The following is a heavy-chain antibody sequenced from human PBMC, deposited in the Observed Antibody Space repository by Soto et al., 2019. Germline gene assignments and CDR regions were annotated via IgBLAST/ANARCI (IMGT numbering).Heavy chain of an antibody. CDR1: GFTFSSYA. J-gene: IGHJ6*02. Sequence: GGSLRLSCAASGFTFSSYAMHGVRQAPGKGLEWVAVISYDGSNKYYADSVKGRFTISRDNSKNTLYLQMNSLRAEDTAVYYCARDMSRYCSGGSCYEGMDVWGQGTTVTVSS. V-gene: IGHV3-30-3*01. D-gene: IGHD2-15*01. CDR2: ISYDGSNK. CDR3: ARDMSRYCSGGSCYEGMDV.